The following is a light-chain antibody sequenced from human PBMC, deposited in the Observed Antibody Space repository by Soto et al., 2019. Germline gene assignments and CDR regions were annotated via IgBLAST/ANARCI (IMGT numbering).Light chain of an antibody. CDR2: AAS. CDR1: QGISTW. V-gene: IGKV1-12*01. J-gene: IGKJ3*01. CDR3: LSADTLPRS. Sequence: DIQMTQSPSSVSASVGDRVTITCRASQGISTWLAWYQHKPGKAPKLLIYAASRLQSGVPSRFSGSGSGTDFTLTISSLQPDDVATYYCLSADTLPRSFGPGTKVEIK.